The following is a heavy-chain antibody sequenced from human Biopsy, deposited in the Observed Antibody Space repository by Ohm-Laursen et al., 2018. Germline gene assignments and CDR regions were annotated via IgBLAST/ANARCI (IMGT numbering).Heavy chain of an antibody. CDR2: IFYSANT. Sequence: TLSLTCTVSGVSINGGRYYWNWIRHHPGKGLEWIGNIFYSANTYYNPSLKSRVTISVDTSKNQFSLKLSSVTAADTAVYYCARLGSGDYFPTFCDFWGQGALVTVSS. J-gene: IGHJ4*02. CDR3: ARLGSGDYFPTFCDF. V-gene: IGHV4-31*03. D-gene: IGHD5-12*01. CDR1: GVSINGGRYY.